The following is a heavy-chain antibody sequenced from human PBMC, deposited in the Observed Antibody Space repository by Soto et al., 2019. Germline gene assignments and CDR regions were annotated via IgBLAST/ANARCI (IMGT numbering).Heavy chain of an antibody. CDR3: ARDRIYCGGGTCYEHCFDP. V-gene: IGHV3-23*01. D-gene: IGHD2-21*01. CDR2: ISGSGDGT. CDR1: GFIFRSFT. Sequence: GGSLRLSCAASGFIFRSFTMSWVRQAPGKGLEWVSGISGSGDGTHYADSVKGRFTISRDNSKNTLFLQMDSLTAADTALYFCARDRIYCGGGTCYEHCFDPWGQGTLVTVSS. J-gene: IGHJ5*02.